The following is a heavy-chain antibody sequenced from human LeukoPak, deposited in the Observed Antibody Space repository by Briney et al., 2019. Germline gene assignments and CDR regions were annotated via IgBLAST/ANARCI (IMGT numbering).Heavy chain of an antibody. CDR2: FHNSGTS. D-gene: IGHD3-16*01. V-gene: IGHV4-59*01. Sequence: SETLSLTCTVSDDSISDYYRGWVRQPPGKGLEWIGYFHNSGTSTYNPSLKSRVTISADMSKNQFSLKLNSLTTADTAVYYCTRGAGWLIDYWGQGILVTVSS. CDR3: TRGAGWLIDY. CDR1: DDSISDYY. J-gene: IGHJ4*02.